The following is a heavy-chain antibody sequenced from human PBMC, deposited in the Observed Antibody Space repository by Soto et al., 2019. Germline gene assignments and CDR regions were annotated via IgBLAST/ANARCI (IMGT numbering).Heavy chain of an antibody. CDR3: ARDWQGERITIFGVVTSGYYYGMDV. J-gene: IGHJ6*02. D-gene: IGHD3-3*01. CDR2: IYTSGST. V-gene: IGHV4-4*07. CDR1: GGSISSYY. Sequence: SETLSLTCTVSGGSISSYYWSWIRQPAGKGLEWIGRIYTSGSTNYNPSLKSRVTMSVDTSKNQFSLKLSSVTAAGTAVYYCARDWQGERITIFGVVTSGYYYGMDVWGQGTTVTV.